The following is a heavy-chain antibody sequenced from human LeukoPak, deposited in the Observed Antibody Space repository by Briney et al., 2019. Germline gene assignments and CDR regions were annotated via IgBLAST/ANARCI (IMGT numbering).Heavy chain of an antibody. CDR3: AKGQGSGWYEAFDI. D-gene: IGHD6-19*01. CDR1: GFTFSTYG. V-gene: IGHV3-30*18. CDR2: ISYDGSNK. Sequence: PGGSLRLSCAASGFTFSTYGMHWVRQAPGKGLEWVAVISYDGSNKYYADSVKGRFIISRDNSKNTLYLQMNSLRAEDTAVYYCAKGQGSGWYEAFDIWGQGTMVTVSS. J-gene: IGHJ3*02.